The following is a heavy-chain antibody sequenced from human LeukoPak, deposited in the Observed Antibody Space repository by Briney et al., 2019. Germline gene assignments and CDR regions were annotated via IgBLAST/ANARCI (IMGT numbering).Heavy chain of an antibody. D-gene: IGHD6-19*01. Sequence: GGSLRLSCAASGFIFTKYSMNWVRQAPGKGLEWVSYISSSSTTVYYADSVKGRFTISRDNSKNTLYLQMNSLRAEDTAVYYCAKNRAVAGTGSLGGQGTLVTVSS. V-gene: IGHV3-48*01. CDR3: AKNRAVAGTGSL. CDR2: ISSSSTTV. J-gene: IGHJ4*02. CDR1: GFIFTKYS.